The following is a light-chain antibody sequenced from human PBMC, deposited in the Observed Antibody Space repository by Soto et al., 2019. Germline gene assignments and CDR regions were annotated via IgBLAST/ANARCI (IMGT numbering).Light chain of an antibody. V-gene: IGLV2-8*01. Sequence: QSALTQPPSASGSPGQSVTISCTGTSSDVGGYNYVSWYQQHPGKAPTLMIYEVTKRPSGVPDRFSGSKSGNTASLTVSGLQAEDEADYYCSSYAAGSNFVFGTGTKLTVL. J-gene: IGLJ1*01. CDR2: EVT. CDR1: SSDVGGYNY. CDR3: SSYAAGSNFV.